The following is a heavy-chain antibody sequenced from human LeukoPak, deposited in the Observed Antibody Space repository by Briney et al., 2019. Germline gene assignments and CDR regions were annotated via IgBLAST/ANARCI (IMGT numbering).Heavy chain of an antibody. CDR1: GDSISRSTYY. CDR3: ARSSGTGTFSY. V-gene: IGHV4-39*02. J-gene: IGHJ4*02. D-gene: IGHD6-25*01. CDR2: VYYGRSP. Sequence: ASETLSLTCTVSGDSISRSTYYWAWIRQPPGKGLEWIGSVYYGRSPYFNPSLESRATISVDTSKNHFSLKMSSVSAADTAVYYCARSSGTGTFSYWGQGTLVTVSS.